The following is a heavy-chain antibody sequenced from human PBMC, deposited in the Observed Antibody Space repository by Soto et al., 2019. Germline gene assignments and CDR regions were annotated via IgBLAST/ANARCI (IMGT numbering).Heavy chain of an antibody. CDR3: AKGGRQWLVTSDFNY. Sequence: VQLVESGGGVVQPGRSLRLSCAASGFTFSDYAMHWVRQAPGKGLEWVAVVSHDGRNTHYADSVKGLFTISRDSSKNTGSLEMTSLRAEDTAVYYCAKGGRQWLVTSDFNYGGQGALVTVSS. CDR2: VSHDGRNT. CDR1: GFTFSDYA. V-gene: IGHV3-30*18. D-gene: IGHD6-19*01. J-gene: IGHJ4*02.